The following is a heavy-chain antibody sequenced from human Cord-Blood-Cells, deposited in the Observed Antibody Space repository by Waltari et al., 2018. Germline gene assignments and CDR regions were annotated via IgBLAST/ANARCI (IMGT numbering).Heavy chain of an antibody. D-gene: IGHD2-21*02. Sequence: QVQLQQWGAGLLKPSETLSLTCAVYGGSFSGYYWSWIRQPPGKGLEWIGEINHSGSTNFNPSLKGRVTISVVTSKNQFSLKLSSVTAADTAVYYCARRGDCGGDCYHFDYWGQGTLVTVSS. V-gene: IGHV4-34*01. CDR2: INHSGST. CDR1: GGSFSGYY. CDR3: ARRGDCGGDCYHFDY. J-gene: IGHJ4*02.